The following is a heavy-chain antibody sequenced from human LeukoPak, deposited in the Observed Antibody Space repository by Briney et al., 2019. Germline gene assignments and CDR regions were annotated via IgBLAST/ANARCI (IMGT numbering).Heavy chain of an antibody. V-gene: IGHV3-23*01. J-gene: IGHJ4*02. CDR1: GFTFSSYA. D-gene: IGHD6-19*01. Sequence: PGGSLRLSCAASGFTFSSYAMSWVRQAPGKGLEWVSAIGGSGGSTYYADSVKGRFTISRDNSKNTLYLQMNSLRAEDTAVYYCAKDAGIAVAGTYTFDYWGQGTLVTVSS. CDR2: IGGSGGST. CDR3: AKDAGIAVAGTYTFDY.